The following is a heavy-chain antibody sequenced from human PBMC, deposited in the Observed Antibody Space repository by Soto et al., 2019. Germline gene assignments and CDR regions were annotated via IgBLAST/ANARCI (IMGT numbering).Heavy chain of an antibody. Sequence: QVQLVQSGAEVKEPGASVRVSCKASGYTFTSYDINWVRQATGQGLEWMGWMNPESRNTGYAQKFQGRVTMTRDTSISTAYIELTSLRSEDTAVYYCARFVLHELRTIAFWGQGTLVTVSS. CDR2: MNPESRNT. V-gene: IGHV1-8*01. CDR3: ARFVLHELRTIAF. J-gene: IGHJ4*02. D-gene: IGHD2-8*01. CDR1: GYTFTSYD.